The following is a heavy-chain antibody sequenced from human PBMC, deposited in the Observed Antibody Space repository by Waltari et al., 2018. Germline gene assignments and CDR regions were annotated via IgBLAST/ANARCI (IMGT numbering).Heavy chain of an antibody. CDR3: ARQFTILGVTPFDY. Sequence: QLQLQESGPGLVKPSETLSLTCTVSGGSISSSSYYWGLVRPPPGKGLEWIGSIYYSGSAYYNPSLKSRVTTSVDTPNNQFSLRLSSVTAADTAVYYCARQFTILGVTPFDYWGQGILVSVSS. CDR1: GGSISSSSYY. CDR2: IYYSGSA. V-gene: IGHV4-39*07. D-gene: IGHD3-3*01. J-gene: IGHJ4*02.